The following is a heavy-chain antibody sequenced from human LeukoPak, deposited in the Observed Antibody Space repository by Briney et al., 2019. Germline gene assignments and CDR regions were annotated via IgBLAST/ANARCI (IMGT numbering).Heavy chain of an antibody. V-gene: IGHV4-34*01. CDR3: ARGTTIFGMVIQTPFDY. Sequence: SETLSLTCAVYGGSFSAYYGSWIRQPPGKGLEWIGEINHSGNTNYNPSMKSRVTVSVDTSKTQFSLKLSSVTAADTAVYYCARGTTIFGMVIQTPFDYWGQGTLVTASS. CDR2: INHSGNT. D-gene: IGHD3-3*01. CDR1: GGSFSAYY. J-gene: IGHJ4*02.